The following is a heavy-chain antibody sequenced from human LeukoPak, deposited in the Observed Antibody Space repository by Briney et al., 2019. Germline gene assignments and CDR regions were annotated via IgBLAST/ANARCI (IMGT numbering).Heavy chain of an antibody. CDR2: ISWNGGIL. V-gene: IGHV3-9*01. CDR3: TKDIFTGIAASGAIDY. Sequence: GGSLRLSCAASGFAFDDYAMHWVRQAPGKGLEWVSGISWNGGILGYADSVKGRFTISRDNAKNSLYLQMNSLRAEDTALYYCTKDIFTGIAASGAIDYWGQGTLVTVSS. D-gene: IGHD6-13*01. CDR1: GFAFDDYA. J-gene: IGHJ4*02.